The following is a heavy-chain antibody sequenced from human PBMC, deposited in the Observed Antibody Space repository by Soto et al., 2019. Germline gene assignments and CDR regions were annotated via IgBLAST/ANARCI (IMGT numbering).Heavy chain of an antibody. CDR3: ARAEVDCCGDCYTYDY. Sequence: QVQLQESGPGLVKPSQTLSLTCTVSGGSISSGGYYWSWIRQHPGKGLEWIGYIYYSGSTYYNPSLKSRVTLAVDTSKNQFSLKLSSVTAADTAVYYCARAEVDCCGDCYTYDYWGQGTLVTVSS. CDR2: IYYSGST. J-gene: IGHJ4*02. CDR1: GGSISSGGYY. D-gene: IGHD2-21*01. V-gene: IGHV4-31*03.